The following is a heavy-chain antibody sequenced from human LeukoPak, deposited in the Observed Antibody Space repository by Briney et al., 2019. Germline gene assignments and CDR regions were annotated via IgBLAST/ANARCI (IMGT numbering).Heavy chain of an antibody. Sequence: PSETLSLTCTVSGGSISSGDYYWSWIRQPPGKGLEWIGYIYYSGSTYYNPSLKSRVTISVDTSKNQFSLKLSSVTAADTAVYYCARLPMVRGVPFDYWGQGTLVTVSS. V-gene: IGHV4-30-4*01. CDR3: ARLPMVRGVPFDY. CDR1: GGSISSGDYY. CDR2: IYYSGST. J-gene: IGHJ4*02. D-gene: IGHD3-10*01.